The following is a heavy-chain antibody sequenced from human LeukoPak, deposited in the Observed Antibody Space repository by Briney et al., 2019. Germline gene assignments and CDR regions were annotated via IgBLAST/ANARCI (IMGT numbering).Heavy chain of an antibody. Sequence: GGSLRLSCAGSGFIFNNYAMHWVRQPPGKGLEWVSGISWNSGSIDYADSVKGRFTISRDNAKNSLYLQMNSLRVGDTAFYYCAKDNRRHYTSGPNPDSLHWGQGALVTVSS. CDR2: ISWNSGSI. CDR3: AKDNRRHYTSGPNPDSLH. V-gene: IGHV3-9*01. CDR1: GFIFNNYA. J-gene: IGHJ4*02. D-gene: IGHD6-19*01.